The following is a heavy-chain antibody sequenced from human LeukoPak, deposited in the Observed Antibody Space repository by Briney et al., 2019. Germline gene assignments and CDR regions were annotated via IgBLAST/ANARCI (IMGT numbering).Heavy chain of an antibody. D-gene: IGHD1-26*01. J-gene: IGHJ4*02. Sequence: SETLSLTCTVSGYSISSGYYWGWIRQPPGKGLEWIGSISHSGSTYYNPSLKSRVTMSVDTSKNQFSLKLSSVTAADTVVYYCARVIGGTYYFDYWGQGTLVTVSS. CDR3: ARVIGGTYYFDY. CDR2: ISHSGST. CDR1: GYSISSGYY. V-gene: IGHV4-38-2*02.